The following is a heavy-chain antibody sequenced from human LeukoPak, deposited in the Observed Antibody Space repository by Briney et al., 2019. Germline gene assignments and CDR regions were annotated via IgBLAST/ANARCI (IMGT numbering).Heavy chain of an antibody. CDR2: ISFNGNDK. V-gene: IGHV3-30*04. Sequence: PGGSLRLSCAGSGFGLGSYNMYWIRQAPGKGLEWVTLISFNGNDKKYSDSVKGRFTVSRDNSRNTVFLQMNSLRPEGTGLYYCARVYGSEIDYWGQGTQVIVSS. CDR1: GFGLGSYN. J-gene: IGHJ4*02. CDR3: ARVYGSEIDY. D-gene: IGHD3-10*01.